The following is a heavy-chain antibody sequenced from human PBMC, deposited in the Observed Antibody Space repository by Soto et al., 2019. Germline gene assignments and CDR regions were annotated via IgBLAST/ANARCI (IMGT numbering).Heavy chain of an antibody. CDR2: IWYDGSNK. J-gene: IGHJ4*02. CDR3: AREGGYDFWSAYDFDY. D-gene: IGHD3-3*01. CDR1: GFTFSSYG. Sequence: QVQLVESGGGVVQPGRSLRLSCAASGFTFSSYGMHWVRQAPGKGLEWLAVIWYDGSNKYYADSVKGRFTISRDNSKNTLDMQMNSLRAEDTAVYYCAREGGYDFWSAYDFDYWGQGTLVTVSS. V-gene: IGHV3-33*01.